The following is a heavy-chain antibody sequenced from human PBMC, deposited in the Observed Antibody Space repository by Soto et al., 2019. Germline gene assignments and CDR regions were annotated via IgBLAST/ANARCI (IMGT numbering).Heavy chain of an antibody. Sequence: SETLSLTCTVSGGSISSGGYYWSWIRQHPGKCLEWIGYIYYSGSTYYNPSLKSRVTISVDTSKNQFSLKLSSVTAADTAVYYCARGGRSITIFGVANEAFDIWGQGTMVTVS. V-gene: IGHV4-31*03. CDR2: IYYSGST. J-gene: IGHJ3*02. CDR1: GGSISSGGYY. D-gene: IGHD3-3*01. CDR3: ARGGRSITIFGVANEAFDI.